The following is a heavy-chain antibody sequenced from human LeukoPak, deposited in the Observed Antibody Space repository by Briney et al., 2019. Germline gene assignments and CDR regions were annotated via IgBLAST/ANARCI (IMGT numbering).Heavy chain of an antibody. CDR3: ARGHVDTAMVNFDY. J-gene: IGHJ4*02. Sequence: ASVKVSCKASGHTLVSYGISWVRQAPGQGLEWMGWISGYNGKINYAQKFQDRVTMTRDTSTSTVYMGLSSLRSEDTAVYYCARGHVDTAMVNFDYWGQGTLVTVSS. CDR1: GHTLVSYG. CDR2: ISGYNGKI. D-gene: IGHD5-18*01. V-gene: IGHV1-18*01.